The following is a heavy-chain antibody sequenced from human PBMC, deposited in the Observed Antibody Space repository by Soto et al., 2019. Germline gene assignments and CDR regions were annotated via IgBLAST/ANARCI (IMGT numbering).Heavy chain of an antibody. V-gene: IGHV4-61*01. Sequence: QVQLQESGPGLVKPSETLSLTCTVSGGSVSSESHYWSWIRQTPGKGLEGIGYVYYTGSTNYNPSLKGRGTMSVDTSRDQVSLRLRSVTRADTAVYYFGRDQYDLRRGYYYYAMEVWVQGTKVTVSS. J-gene: IGHJ6*02. CDR2: VYYTGST. D-gene: IGHD3-16*01. CDR3: GRDQYDLRRGYYYYAMEV. CDR1: GGSVSSESHY.